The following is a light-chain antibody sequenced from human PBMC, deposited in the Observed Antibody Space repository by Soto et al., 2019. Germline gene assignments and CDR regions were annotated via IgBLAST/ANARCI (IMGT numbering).Light chain of an antibody. Sequence: QSVLTQPPSVSAAPGLKVTIPCSGSSSNIGNNYVSWYQQFPGTAPKVIIFDNDERPSGTPDRFSGSKSGTSATLVITELQTGDEADYYCGTWDSTLSSDVFGGGTKVTVL. CDR2: DND. V-gene: IGLV1-51*01. CDR1: SSNIGNNY. CDR3: GTWDSTLSSDV. J-gene: IGLJ3*02.